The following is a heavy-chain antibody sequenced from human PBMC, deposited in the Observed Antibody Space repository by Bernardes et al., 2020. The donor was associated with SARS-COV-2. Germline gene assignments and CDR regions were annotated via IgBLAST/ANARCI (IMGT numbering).Heavy chain of an antibody. V-gene: IGHV3-30-3*01. CDR3: AREWEEYTSSLFDY. Sequence: GRSLRLCCAASGFTFSNYAMHWVRQAPGKGLEWVAIISYDGTTKYNADSVKGRFTISRDNSKNTLFLQMNSLTTEDTAIYYCAREWEEYTSSLFDYWGQGTLVTVSS. J-gene: IGHJ4*02. CDR2: ISYDGTTK. CDR1: GFTFSNYA. D-gene: IGHD6-6*01.